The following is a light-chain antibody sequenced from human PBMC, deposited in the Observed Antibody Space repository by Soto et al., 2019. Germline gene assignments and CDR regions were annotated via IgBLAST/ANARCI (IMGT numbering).Light chain of an antibody. CDR3: GSWDSSLSAYV. CDR2: DDN. J-gene: IGLJ1*01. CDR1: SSNIGGNA. Sequence: QSVLTQPPSVSAAPGQKVSISCSGSSSNIGGNAVSWYQQLPGSANKLLSYDDNKRTSGSPYRLSGSKCGTSATLGISGFQTGDEADYYCGSWDSSLSAYVFGNGTKVTGL. V-gene: IGLV1-51*01.